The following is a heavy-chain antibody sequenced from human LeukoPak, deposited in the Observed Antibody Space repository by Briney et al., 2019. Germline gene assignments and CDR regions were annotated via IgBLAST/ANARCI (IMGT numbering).Heavy chain of an antibody. Sequence: ASVKVSCKASGYTFTSYDINWVRQATGQGLEWMGWMNPNSGNTDYAQKFQGRVTMTRNTSISTAYMELSSLRSEDTAVYYCARAGRIATNWFDPWGQGTLVTVSS. CDR3: ARAGRIATNWFDP. V-gene: IGHV1-8*01. CDR1: GYTFTSYD. D-gene: IGHD6-13*01. J-gene: IGHJ5*02. CDR2: MNPNSGNT.